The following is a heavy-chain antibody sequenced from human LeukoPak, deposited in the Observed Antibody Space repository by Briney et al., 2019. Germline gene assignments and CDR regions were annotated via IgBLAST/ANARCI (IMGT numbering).Heavy chain of an antibody. Sequence: PGGSLRLSCAASGFTFSSYSMNWVRQAPGKGLEWVSSISSSSSYIYYADSVKGRLTISRDNAKNSLYLQMNSLRAEDTAVYYYARAGGSGSYNFDYWGQGTLVTVSS. CDR2: ISSSSSYI. CDR1: GFTFSSYS. CDR3: ARAGGSGSYNFDY. D-gene: IGHD3-10*01. V-gene: IGHV3-21*01. J-gene: IGHJ4*02.